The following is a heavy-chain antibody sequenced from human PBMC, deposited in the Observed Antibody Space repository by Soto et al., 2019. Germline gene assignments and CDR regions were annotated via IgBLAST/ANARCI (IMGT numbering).Heavy chain of an antibody. V-gene: IGHV3-33*01. CDR3: VGGYYHFDY. Sequence: GGSLRLSCAASGFSFRSYGMLWVRQAPGRGLEWVALISYDGSNKYYADSVKGRFTISRDNSKNTLYLQMNSLRAEDTAVYYCVGGYYHFDYWGQGSLVTVSS. CDR1: GFSFRSYG. J-gene: IGHJ4*02. D-gene: IGHD3-22*01. CDR2: ISYDGSNK.